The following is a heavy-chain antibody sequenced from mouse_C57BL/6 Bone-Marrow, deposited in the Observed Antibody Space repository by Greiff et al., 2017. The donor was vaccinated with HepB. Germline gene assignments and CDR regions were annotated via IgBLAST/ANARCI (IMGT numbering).Heavy chain of an antibody. Sequence: QVQLQQSGAELVKPGASVKMSCKASGYTFTSYWITWVKQRPGQGLEWIGDIYPGSGSTNYNEKFKSKATLTVDTSSSTAYMQLSSLTSEDSAVYYCARGGPPPYYGSDAYWGQGTLVTVSA. CDR3: ARGGPPPYYGSDAY. J-gene: IGHJ3*01. V-gene: IGHV1-55*01. D-gene: IGHD1-1*01. CDR2: IYPGSGST. CDR1: GYTFTSYW.